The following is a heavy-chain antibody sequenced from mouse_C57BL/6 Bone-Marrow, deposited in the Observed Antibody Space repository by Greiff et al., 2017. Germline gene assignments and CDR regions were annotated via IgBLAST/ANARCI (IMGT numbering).Heavy chain of an antibody. CDR3: ARGLRYFDV. J-gene: IGHJ1*03. D-gene: IGHD3-1*01. V-gene: IGHV15-2*01. Sequence: QVQLQQSGSELRSPGSSVKLSCKASDSAVFPFAYMSWVRQQLGHGFGWIGGILPSIGSKIYGEKVEDKATLDADTLSNTAYVELNRLTSEDSAIYYCARGLRYFDVWGTGTTVTVSS. CDR1: DSAVFPFAY. CDR2: ILPSIGSK.